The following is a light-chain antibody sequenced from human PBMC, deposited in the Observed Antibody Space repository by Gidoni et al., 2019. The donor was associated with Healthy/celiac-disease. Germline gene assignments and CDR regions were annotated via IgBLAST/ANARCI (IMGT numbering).Light chain of an antibody. CDR3: QVWDSSSDHVV. V-gene: IGLV3-21*02. CDR1: NSGSKS. CDR2: DDS. Sequence: SYVLTQPPSASFAPGQTARITCGGNNSGSKSVHWNQQQPGQAPVLLVYDDSDRPSGIPEPFSGSNSGNSATLTISRVEAGDEADYYCQVWDSSSDHVVFGGGTKLTVL. J-gene: IGLJ2*01.